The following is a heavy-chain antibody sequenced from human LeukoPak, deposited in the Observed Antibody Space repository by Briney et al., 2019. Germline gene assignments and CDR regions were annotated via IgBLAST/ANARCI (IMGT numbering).Heavy chain of an antibody. CDR3: ARVGVAGFDY. CDR1: GFTIDDYW. J-gene: IGHJ4*02. D-gene: IGHD3-3*01. CDR2: IKEDVSDK. Sequence: GGSLRLSCAASGFTIDDYWMSWVRQAPGKGLEWVANIKEDVSDKYYVDSVKGRFTISRDNAKNPLYLQMSRLRAEDTAVYYCARVGVAGFDYWGQGILVTVSS. V-gene: IGHV3-7*03.